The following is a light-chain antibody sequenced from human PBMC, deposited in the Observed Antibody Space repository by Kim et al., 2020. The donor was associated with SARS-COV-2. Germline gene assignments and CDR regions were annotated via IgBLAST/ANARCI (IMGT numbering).Light chain of an antibody. CDR3: CSYAGSYTYV. CDR1: SSDVGGYNY. Sequence: GQSFALSCTRTSSDVGGYNYVSWYQQLPGEAPKLMIYDVSKRPSGVPDRFSGSKSGNTASLTISGLQAEDEADYYCCSYAGSYTYVFGAGTKVTVL. V-gene: IGLV2-11*01. J-gene: IGLJ1*01. CDR2: DVS.